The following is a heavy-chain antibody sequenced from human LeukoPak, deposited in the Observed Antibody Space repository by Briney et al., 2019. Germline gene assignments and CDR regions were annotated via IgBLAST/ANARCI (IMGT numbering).Heavy chain of an antibody. CDR1: GGSDNSGSYF. J-gene: IGHJ6*02. CDR3: ATDYSNFYGMDV. CDR2: IQNSART. V-gene: IGHV4-61*01. D-gene: IGHD4-11*01. Sequence: SETLSLTCTVSGGSDNSGSYFWSWIRQPPGKGLEWIGYIQNSARTNYNPSLESRVTISVDSSKDQFSLRLSSVTAADTAVYYCATDYSNFYGMDVWGQGTTVTVSS.